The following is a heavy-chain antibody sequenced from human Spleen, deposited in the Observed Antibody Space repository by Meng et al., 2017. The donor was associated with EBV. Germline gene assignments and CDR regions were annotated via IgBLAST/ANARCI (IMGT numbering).Heavy chain of an antibody. CDR1: GGSFSGHY. V-gene: IGHV4-34*01. D-gene: IGHD5-24*01. Sequence: VQLHPWGEGLLKPSETLSLTCAVNGGSFSGHYWTWIRQPPGKGLEWIGEIIHTGETNYNPSLTGRVTISRDTSKKHLSLRLNSVTAADTAVYYCVRGGEGDGYSLPYWGQGTLVTVSS. J-gene: IGHJ4*02. CDR2: IIHTGET. CDR3: VRGGEGDGYSLPY.